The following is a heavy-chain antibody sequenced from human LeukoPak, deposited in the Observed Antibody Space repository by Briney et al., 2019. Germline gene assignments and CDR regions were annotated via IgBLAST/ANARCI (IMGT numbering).Heavy chain of an antibody. CDR3: ARGHGSGSYYTL. Sequence: GSLRLSCAASGFTLSSYEMNWVRQAPGKGLEWIGEINHSGSTNYNPSLKSRVTISVDTSKNQFSLKLSSVTAADTAVYYCARGHGSGSYYTLWGQGTLVTVSS. D-gene: IGHD3-10*01. CDR1: GFTLSSYE. V-gene: IGHV4-34*01. J-gene: IGHJ4*02. CDR2: INHSGST.